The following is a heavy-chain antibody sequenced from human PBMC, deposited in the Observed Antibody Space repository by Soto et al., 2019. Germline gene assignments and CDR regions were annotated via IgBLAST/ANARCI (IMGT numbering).Heavy chain of an antibody. CDR2: IYSGGST. Sequence: EVQLVESGGGLIQTGGSLRLSCAASGFTVSSNDMSWVRQAPGKGLELVSAIYSGGSTYYTDYVNGRFTISRDNSKNTLYLQMNSLRAEDTGVYYCARGEYYCSGNYGWFDPWGQGTLVTVSS. J-gene: IGHJ5*02. D-gene: IGHD3-10*01. CDR1: GFTVSSND. CDR3: ARGEYYCSGNYGWFDP. V-gene: IGHV3-53*01.